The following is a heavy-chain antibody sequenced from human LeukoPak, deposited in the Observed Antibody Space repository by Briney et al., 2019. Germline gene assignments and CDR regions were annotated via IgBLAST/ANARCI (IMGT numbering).Heavy chain of an antibody. D-gene: IGHD3-22*01. V-gene: IGHV4-4*02. J-gene: IGHJ3*01. CDR3: ASYFITTKPYTFDV. CDR2: IHHSGST. Sequence: SETLSLTCAVSGGSISSSNWWSWVGQPPGKGLEWIAEIHHSGSTNYNPSLKSRVTISVDKSKNQFSLKLGSVTAADTAVYFCASYFITTKPYTFDVWGQGTMVTVSS. CDR1: GGSISSSNW.